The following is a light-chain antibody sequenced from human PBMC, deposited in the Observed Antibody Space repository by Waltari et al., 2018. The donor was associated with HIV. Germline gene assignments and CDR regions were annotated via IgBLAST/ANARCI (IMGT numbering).Light chain of an antibody. CDR1: QSVLYSSNNKNY. CDR3: QQYYTTPYT. V-gene: IGKV4-1*01. Sequence: DIVMTQSPDSLAVSLGEGATINCKSTQSVLYSSNNKNYLAWYQQTPGKPPKLLIYWASSRESGVPDRFSGSGSGTDFTLTISSLQAEDVAVYYCQQYYTTPYTFGQGTKLEI. CDR2: WAS. J-gene: IGKJ2*01.